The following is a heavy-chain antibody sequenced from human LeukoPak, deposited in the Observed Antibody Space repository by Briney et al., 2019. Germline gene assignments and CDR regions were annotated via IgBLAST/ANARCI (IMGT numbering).Heavy chain of an antibody. J-gene: IGHJ4*02. CDR1: GLAFSNFW. CDR3: AVDRRFKIFDY. Sequence: PGGSLRLSCATSGLAFSNFWMYWVRQAPGKGLEWVASIKPDGSEDFYADSVKGRFNISRDNAKNSLFLQMTNPKAEDTAVYYCAVDRRFKIFDYWGQGTLVTVSS. CDR2: IKPDGSED. D-gene: IGHD5-24*01. V-gene: IGHV3-7*01.